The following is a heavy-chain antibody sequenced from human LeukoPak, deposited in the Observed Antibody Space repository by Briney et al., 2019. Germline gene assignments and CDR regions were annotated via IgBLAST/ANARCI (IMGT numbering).Heavy chain of an antibody. J-gene: IGHJ6*02. CDR1: GYTFTSYY. Sequence: ASVKVSCKASGYTFTSYYMHWVRQAPGQGLEWMGIINPSGGSTSYAQKFQGRVTMTRDTSTSTVYMELSSLRSEDTAVYYCARERTTAGILYYYYYGMDVWGQGTTVTVSS. CDR2: INPSGGST. CDR3: ARERTTAGILYYYYYGMDV. V-gene: IGHV1-46*01. D-gene: IGHD5-18*01.